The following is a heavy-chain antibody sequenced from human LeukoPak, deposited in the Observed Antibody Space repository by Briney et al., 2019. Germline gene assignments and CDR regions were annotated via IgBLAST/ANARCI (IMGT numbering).Heavy chain of an antibody. J-gene: IGHJ3*02. Sequence: TLSLTCTVSGGSISSGDYYWSWIRQPPGKGLEWIGYIYYSGSTYYNPSLKSRVTISVDTSKNQFSLKLSSVTAADTAVYYCARDRPLTYYYDSSGYFDAFDIWGQGTMVTVSS. CDR3: ARDRPLTYYYDSSGYFDAFDI. CDR2: IYYSGST. CDR1: GGSISSGDYY. V-gene: IGHV4-30-4*08. D-gene: IGHD3-22*01.